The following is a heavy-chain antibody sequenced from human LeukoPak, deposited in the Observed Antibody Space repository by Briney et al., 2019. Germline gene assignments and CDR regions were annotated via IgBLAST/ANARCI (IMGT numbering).Heavy chain of an antibody. CDR3: ATGVGAAPYYFDY. CDR1: GYTLTELS. J-gene: IGHJ4*02. D-gene: IGHD2-15*01. V-gene: IGHV1-24*01. CDR2: FDPEDGET. Sequence: ASVKVSCKVSGYTLTELSMHWVRQAPGKGLEWMGGFDPEDGETIYAQKFQGRVTMTEDTSTDTAYMELSSLRSEDMAVYYCATGVGAAPYYFDYWGQGTLVTVSS.